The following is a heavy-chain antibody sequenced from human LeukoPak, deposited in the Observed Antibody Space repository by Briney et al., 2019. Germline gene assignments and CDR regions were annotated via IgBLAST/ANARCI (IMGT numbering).Heavy chain of an antibody. J-gene: IGHJ4*02. V-gene: IGHV3-30*18. CDR1: GFTFSSHG. D-gene: IGHD2-15*01. Sequence: PGTSLTLSCAASGFTFSSHGIHWVRQAPGKGLEWVAVVSSDGGTTYYADSVKGRFTISRDNSKNTLYLQMNSLRGEDTAIYYCTKESATGSRYSFDYWGQGTLVTVSS. CDR2: VSSDGGTT. CDR3: TKESATGSRYSFDY.